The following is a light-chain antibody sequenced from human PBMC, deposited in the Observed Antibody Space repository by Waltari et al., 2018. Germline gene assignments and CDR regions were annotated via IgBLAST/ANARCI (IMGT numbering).Light chain of an antibody. CDR3: AVWDDSLNGPL. Sequence: QSVLTQPPSASGTPGQRVSISCSGSDSNIGSNTVNWYRQLPGTAPKLLIFTTEQRPSGVPDRFSGSKSGTSASLAISGLQSEDEAEYHCAVWDDSLNGPLFGGGTKLTVL. J-gene: IGLJ2*01. V-gene: IGLV1-44*01. CDR2: TTE. CDR1: DSNIGSNT.